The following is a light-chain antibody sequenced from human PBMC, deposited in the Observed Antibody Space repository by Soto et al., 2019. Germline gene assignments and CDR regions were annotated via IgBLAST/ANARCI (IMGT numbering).Light chain of an antibody. CDR3: QQHNNWLT. J-gene: IGKJ4*01. V-gene: IGKV3-15*01. Sequence: EIVMTQSPATLSVSPGERVTLSCRASESIDFNLAWYQQKPGQAPRLLIYGASNTATGIPARFSGSGSGTEFTLTISSLPSEDFAPYYCQQHNNWLTSGGGTKVDIK. CDR2: GAS. CDR1: ESIDFN.